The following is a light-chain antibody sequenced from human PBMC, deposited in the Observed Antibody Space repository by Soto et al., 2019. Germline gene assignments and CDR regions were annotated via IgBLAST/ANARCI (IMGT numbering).Light chain of an antibody. J-gene: IGKJ1*01. CDR3: QQYGSSPRT. V-gene: IGKV3-20*01. CDR2: DAS. CDR1: QNVGNN. Sequence: EIVMTQSPATLSVSPGERATLSCRASQNVGNNLVWYQQKPGQAPRLLIYDASSRATGIPDRFSGSGSGTDFTLTISRLEPEDFAVYYCQQYGSSPRTFGQGTKVDIK.